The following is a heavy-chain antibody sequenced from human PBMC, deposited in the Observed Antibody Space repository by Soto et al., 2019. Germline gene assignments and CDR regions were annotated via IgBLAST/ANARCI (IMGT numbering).Heavy chain of an antibody. CDR2: ITGNGGTT. V-gene: IGHV3-11*01. Sequence: LRLSCVASGFALVDYLSWIRQAPGKGLEFVAYITGNGGTTYYADSVKGRFTVSRDNAKNSLYLQMNSLRAEDTAVYFCARDYSNKGMDVWGQGATVTVS. CDR3: ARDYSNKGMDV. CDR1: GFALVDY. J-gene: IGHJ6*02. D-gene: IGHD4-4*01.